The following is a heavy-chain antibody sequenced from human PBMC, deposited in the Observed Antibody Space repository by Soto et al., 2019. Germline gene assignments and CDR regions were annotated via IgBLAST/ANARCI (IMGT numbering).Heavy chain of an antibody. CDR3: ARDTVLAAAGTSIGY. CDR1: GFTFSSYG. CDR2: IWYDGSNK. V-gene: IGHV3-33*01. Sequence: QVQLVESGGGVVQPGRSLRLSCAASGFTFSSYGMHWVRQAPGKGLEWVAVIWYDGSNKYYADSVKGRFTISRDNSKNTLYLQMNSRRAEDTAVYYCARDTVLAAAGTSIGYWGQGTLVTVSS. D-gene: IGHD6-13*01. J-gene: IGHJ4*02.